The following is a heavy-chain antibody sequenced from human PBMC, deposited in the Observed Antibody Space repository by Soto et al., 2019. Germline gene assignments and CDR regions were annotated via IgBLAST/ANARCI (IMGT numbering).Heavy chain of an antibody. Sequence: ASVKVSCKASGYTFTSYGISWVRQAPGQRLEWMGWISAYKGNTNYAQKLQGRVTMTTDTSTSTAYMELRSLRSDDTAVYYCARDGGGDSSSWSTAYYYYYMDVWGKGTTVTVSS. CDR2: ISAYKGNT. D-gene: IGHD6-13*01. J-gene: IGHJ6*03. CDR1: GYTFTSYG. CDR3: ARDGGGDSSSWSTAYYYYYMDV. V-gene: IGHV1-18*01.